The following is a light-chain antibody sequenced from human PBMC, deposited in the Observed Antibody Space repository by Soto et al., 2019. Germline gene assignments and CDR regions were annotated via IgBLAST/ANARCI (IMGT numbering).Light chain of an antibody. Sequence: DIQMTQSPATLSASVGERVTITCRASQRISSWLAWYQQKPGKAPNLLIYDASSLESGVPSRFSGSGTGTEFTLTISRLQPDDFATYYCQHSYTTWTFGQGTKVEIK. CDR3: QHSYTTWT. CDR2: DAS. CDR1: QRISSW. V-gene: IGKV1-5*01. J-gene: IGKJ1*01.